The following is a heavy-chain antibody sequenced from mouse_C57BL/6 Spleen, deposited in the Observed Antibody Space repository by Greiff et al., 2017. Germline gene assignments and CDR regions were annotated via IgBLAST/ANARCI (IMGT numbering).Heavy chain of an antibody. CDR1: GYTFTSYW. Sequence: VQLQQPGAELVKPGASVKLSCKASGYTFTSYWMHWVKQRPGQGLEWIGMIHPNSGSTNYNEKFKSKATLTVDKSSSTAYMQLSSLTSEDSAVYCCARREVLEDYFDYWGQGTTLTVSS. CDR2: IHPNSGST. CDR3: ARREVLEDYFDY. D-gene: IGHD1-1*01. J-gene: IGHJ2*01. V-gene: IGHV1-64*01.